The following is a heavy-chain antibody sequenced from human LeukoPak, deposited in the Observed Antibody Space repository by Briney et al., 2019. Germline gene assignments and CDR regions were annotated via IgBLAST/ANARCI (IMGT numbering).Heavy chain of an antibody. CDR1: GYRFINYW. V-gene: IGHV5-51*04. CDR2: IFPDDSDT. J-gene: IGHJ4*02. D-gene: IGHD2-2*01. Sequence: GESLKISCKGSGYRFINYWIGWVRQLPGKGLGWMGIIFPDDSDTRYSPSFQAQVPISADKPISTAYLQWSSLKASDTAMYYCAIGGDSTTSCYRCFNYWGQGTLVAVSS. CDR3: AIGGDSTTSCYRCFNY.